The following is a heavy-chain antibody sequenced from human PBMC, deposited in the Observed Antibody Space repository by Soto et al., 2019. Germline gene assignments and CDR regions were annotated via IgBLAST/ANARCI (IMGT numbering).Heavy chain of an antibody. CDR3: ARESEDLTSNFGY. CDR1: GFSFNRYS. J-gene: IGHJ4*02. CDR2: ISSTTNYI. V-gene: IGHV3-21*06. Sequence: PVVSLRLSCAACGFSFNRYSMDGVRQDPGKGPEWVSSISSTTNYIYYGDSMKVRFTISGDNAKNSLYLEMNSLIAQDTAAYYFARESEDLTSNFGYWGQRPLVTVSS.